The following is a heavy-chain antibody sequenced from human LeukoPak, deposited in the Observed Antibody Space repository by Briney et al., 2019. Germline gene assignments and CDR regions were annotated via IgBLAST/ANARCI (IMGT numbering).Heavy chain of an antibody. CDR3: AKDASPETYYYDSSGYYYDYFDY. V-gene: IGHV3-23*01. D-gene: IGHD3-22*01. CDR1: GFTFSSYA. J-gene: IGHJ4*02. CDR2: ISGSGGST. Sequence: GGSLRLSCAASGFTFSSYAMSWFRQAPGKGLEWVSAISGSGGSTYYADSVKGRFTISRDNSKNTLYLQMNSLRAEDTAVYYCAKDASPETYYYDSSGYYYDYFDYWGQGTLVTVSS.